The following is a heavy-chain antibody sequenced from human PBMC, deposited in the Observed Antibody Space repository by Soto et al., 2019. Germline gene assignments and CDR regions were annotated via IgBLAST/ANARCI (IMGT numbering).Heavy chain of an antibody. CDR2: INTGNGNT. J-gene: IGHJ1*01. Sequence: PGQRLEWMGWINTGNGNTKYSQKFQGRVTITRDTSASTAYVELSSLRTEDTAFYYCAKGIRGYLEDSEY. V-gene: IGHV1-3*04. CDR3: AKGIRGYLEDSEY. D-gene: IGHD3-16*02.